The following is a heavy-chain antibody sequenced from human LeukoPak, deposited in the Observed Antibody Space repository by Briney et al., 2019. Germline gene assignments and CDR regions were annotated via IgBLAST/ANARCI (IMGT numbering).Heavy chain of an antibody. J-gene: IGHJ3*02. D-gene: IGHD3-10*01. CDR1: GGSVSSGSYY. Sequence: TPSETLSLTCTVSGGSVSSGSYYWSWVRQPPGKGLEWIGYIYHSGSTNYNPSLKSRVTISVDTSKNQFSLKLSSVTAADTAVYYCVAYGVDAFDIWGQGTMVTVSS. CDR2: IYHSGST. CDR3: VAYGVDAFDI. V-gene: IGHV4-61*01.